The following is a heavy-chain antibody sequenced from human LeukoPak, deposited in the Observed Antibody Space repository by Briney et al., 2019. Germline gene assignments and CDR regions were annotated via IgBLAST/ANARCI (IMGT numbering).Heavy chain of an antibody. CDR2: IWYDGSNK. CDR1: GFTFSSYG. D-gene: IGHD3-10*01. V-gene: IGHV3-33*06. J-gene: IGHJ4*02. CDR3: VNDGEGATGIDN. Sequence: GGSLRLSCAASGFTFSSYGMHWVRQAPGKGLEWVAVIWYDGSNKYYADSVKGRFTISRDNSKNTLYLQMNSLRAEDTAVYYCVNDGEGATGIDNWGQGTLVTVSS.